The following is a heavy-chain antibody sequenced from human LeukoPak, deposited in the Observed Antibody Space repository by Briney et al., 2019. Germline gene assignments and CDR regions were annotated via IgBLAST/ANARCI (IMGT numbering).Heavy chain of an antibody. J-gene: IGHJ1*01. Sequence: GASVKVSCKASGYTFTGYYMHWVRQAPGQGLEWMGWINPNSGGTNYAQKFQGRVTMTRDTSISTAYMELSRLRSDDTAVYYCARDKSITMPEYFQRWGQGTLVTVSS. CDR1: GYTFTGYY. CDR2: INPNSGGT. V-gene: IGHV1-2*02. CDR3: ARDKSITMPEYFQR. D-gene: IGHD3-10*01.